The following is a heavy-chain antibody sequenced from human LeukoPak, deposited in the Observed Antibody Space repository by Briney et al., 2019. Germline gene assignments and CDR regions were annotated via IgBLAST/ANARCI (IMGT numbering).Heavy chain of an antibody. CDR3: ARRHSNGYYLS. V-gene: IGHV3-9*01. J-gene: IGHJ5*02. CDR1: GFSFGDYA. Sequence: GGSLRLSCAASGFSFGDYAMHWVRQPPGKGLEWVSDISWNSDTIAYADSVKGRFTISRDNAKNSMYLQMNSLRAEDTALYYCARRHSNGYYLSWGQGTLVTVSS. CDR2: ISWNSDTI. D-gene: IGHD3-22*01.